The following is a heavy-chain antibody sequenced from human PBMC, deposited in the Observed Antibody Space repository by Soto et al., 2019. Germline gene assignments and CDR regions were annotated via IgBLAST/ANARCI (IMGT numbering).Heavy chain of an antibody. Sequence: GASVKVSCKASGGTFSSYAISWVLQAPGQGLEWMGGIIPIFGTANYAQKFQGRVTITADESTSTAYMELSSLRSEDTAVYYCARVIVPAAKGAYYYYYYGMDVWGQGTTVTVSS. D-gene: IGHD2-2*01. CDR2: IIPIFGTA. CDR3: ARVIVPAAKGAYYYYYYGMDV. CDR1: GGTFSSYA. J-gene: IGHJ6*02. V-gene: IGHV1-69*13.